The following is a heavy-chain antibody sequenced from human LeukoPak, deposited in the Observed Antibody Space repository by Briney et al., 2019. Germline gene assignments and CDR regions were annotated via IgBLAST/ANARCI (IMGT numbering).Heavy chain of an antibody. D-gene: IGHD2-2*01. J-gene: IGHJ6*03. CDR3: ARDGIVVVPAPPSTRYYYYYYMDV. CDR1: GLTFSSYA. Sequence: PGGSLRLSCAASGLTFSSYAMHWVRQAPGKGLEWVAVISYDGSNKYYADSVKGRFTISRDNSKNTLYLQMNSLRAEDTAVYYCARDGIVVVPAPPSTRYYYYYYMDVWGKGTTVTVSS. CDR2: ISYDGSNK. V-gene: IGHV3-30-3*01.